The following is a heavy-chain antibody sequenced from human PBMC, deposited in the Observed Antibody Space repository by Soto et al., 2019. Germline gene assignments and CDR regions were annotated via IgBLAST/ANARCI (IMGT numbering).Heavy chain of an antibody. Sequence: QITLNESGPTVVRPTETLTLTCRFSGFSLTTSGVGVGWIRQSPGKAPEWLALIYWDDDKRYSASLKSRLTTTKDTSKNQLLLTVSDLDPTDTATYYCAHRVLRTVFGLVTTTAIYFDFWGQGTPVAVSS. CDR1: GFSLTTSGVG. CDR3: AHRVLRTVFGLVTTTAIYFDF. J-gene: IGHJ4*02. CDR2: IYWDDDK. D-gene: IGHD3-3*01. V-gene: IGHV2-5*02.